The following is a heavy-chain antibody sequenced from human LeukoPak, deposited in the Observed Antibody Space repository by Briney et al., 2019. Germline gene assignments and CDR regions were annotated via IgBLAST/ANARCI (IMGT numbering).Heavy chain of an antibody. CDR1: GFTFSTYG. CDR3: AKIEVKQLLDWFDP. V-gene: IGHV3-30*02. CDR2: IRYDGSNK. D-gene: IGHD6-19*01. J-gene: IGHJ5*02. Sequence: PGGSLRLSCAASGFTFSTYGMHWVRQAPGKGLEWVAFIRYDGSNKYYADSVKGRFTISRDNSQNTLYLQMNSLRIEDTAVYYCAKIEVKQLLDWFDPWGQGTLVTVSS.